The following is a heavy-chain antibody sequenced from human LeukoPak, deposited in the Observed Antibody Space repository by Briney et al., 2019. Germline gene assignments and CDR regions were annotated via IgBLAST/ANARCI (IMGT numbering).Heavy chain of an antibody. Sequence: SETLFLTCTVSGGSISNYYWSWIRQPAGKGLEWIGRVYNSGSTNYNPSLKSRVTMSVGTSKNQISLKLRSVTAADTAIYYCAGVANYRSGERLDYWGQGTLVTVSS. CDR1: GGSISNYY. J-gene: IGHJ4*02. CDR2: VYNSGST. V-gene: IGHV4-4*07. D-gene: IGHD4-11*01. CDR3: AGVANYRSGERLDY.